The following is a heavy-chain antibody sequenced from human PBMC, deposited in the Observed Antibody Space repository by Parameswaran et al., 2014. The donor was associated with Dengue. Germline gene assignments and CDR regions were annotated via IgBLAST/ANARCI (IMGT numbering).Heavy chain of an antibody. V-gene: IGHV4-38-2*01. D-gene: IGHD3-22*01. CDR2: IYHSGST. J-gene: IGHJ4*02. CDR3: ARRGDSYDY. Sequence: WIRQPPGKGLEWIGSIYHSGSTYYNPSLKSRVTISVDTSKNQFSLKLSSVTAADTAVYYCARRGDSYDYWGQGTLVTVSS.